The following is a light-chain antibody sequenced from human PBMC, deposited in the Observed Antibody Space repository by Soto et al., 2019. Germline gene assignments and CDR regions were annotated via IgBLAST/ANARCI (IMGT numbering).Light chain of an antibody. Sequence: QSALTQPPSASGSPGQSVTISCTGTSSDLGAYDFVSWYQPHPGKAPKLMIYEVSKRPSGVPDRFSGSKSGNTASLTVTGLQAEDEADYYCSSYAGSNNLIFGGGTKLTVL. J-gene: IGLJ2*01. CDR2: EVS. CDR3: SSYAGSNNLI. V-gene: IGLV2-8*01. CDR1: SSDLGAYDF.